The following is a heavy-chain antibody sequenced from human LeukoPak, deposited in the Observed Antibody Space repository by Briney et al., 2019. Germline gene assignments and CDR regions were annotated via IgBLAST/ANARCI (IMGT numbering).Heavy chain of an antibody. D-gene: IGHD6-13*01. CDR1: GGSISSYY. V-gene: IGHV4-59*01. CDR3: ARDPPQPGITAAGYFDL. Sequence: SETLSLTCTVSGGSISSYYWSWIRQPPGKGLEWIGYVYYSGSTNYNPSLKSRVTISADTSKNQFSLKVRSVTAADTAVYYCARDPPQPGITAAGYFDLWGRGTLVTVSS. J-gene: IGHJ2*01. CDR2: VYYSGST.